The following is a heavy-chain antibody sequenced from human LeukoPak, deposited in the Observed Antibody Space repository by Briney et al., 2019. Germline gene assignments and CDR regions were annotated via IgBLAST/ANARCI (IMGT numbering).Heavy chain of an antibody. CDR2: ISSSSYI. CDR1: GFTSSTYS. V-gene: IGHV3-21*01. D-gene: IGHD4-17*01. Sequence: PGGSLRLSCAASGFTSSTYSMNWVRQAPGKGLEWVSSISSSSYIYYADSVKGRFTISRDNAKNSLYLQMNSLRADDTAVYYCASGDYGDYAGPSGYWGQGTLVTVSS. J-gene: IGHJ4*02. CDR3: ASGDYGDYAGPSGY.